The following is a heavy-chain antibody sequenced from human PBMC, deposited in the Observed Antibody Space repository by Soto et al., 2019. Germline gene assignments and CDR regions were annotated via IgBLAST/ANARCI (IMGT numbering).Heavy chain of an antibody. Sequence: GGSLRLSCAASGFTFSSYSMNWVRQAPGKGLEWVSYISSSSSTIYYADSVKGRFTISRDNAKNSLYLQMNSLRDEDTAVYYCAREDYGDYQLNYYYYGMDVWGQGTTVTVSS. CDR1: GFTFSSYS. CDR3: AREDYGDYQLNYYYYGMDV. V-gene: IGHV3-48*02. D-gene: IGHD4-17*01. J-gene: IGHJ6*02. CDR2: ISSSSSTI.